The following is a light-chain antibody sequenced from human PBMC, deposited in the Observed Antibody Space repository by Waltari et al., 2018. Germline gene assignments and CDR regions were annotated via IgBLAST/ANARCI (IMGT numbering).Light chain of an antibody. Sequence: QSALTQPASVSGSPGQSITISCTGTSSDVGGYYHLSWYQQHPGKAPKLMVYDVSNRPSGVSDRFSGSKSGNTASLTISGLQAEDEADYYCSSYTTTSALGVFGSGTKVTVL. CDR2: DVS. J-gene: IGLJ6*01. CDR1: SSDVGGYYH. CDR3: SSYTTTSALGV. V-gene: IGLV2-14*03.